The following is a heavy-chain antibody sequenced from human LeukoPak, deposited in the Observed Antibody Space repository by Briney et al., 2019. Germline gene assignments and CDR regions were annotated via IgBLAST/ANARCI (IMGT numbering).Heavy chain of an antibody. V-gene: IGHV3-74*01. J-gene: IGHJ4*02. CDR3: VSFYETY. CDR2: INGDGSWT. Sequence: GGSLRLPCAASGNYWMHWVRQAPGKGLVWVSHINGDGSWTTYADSVKGRFTISKDNAKNTVYLQMNNLRAEDTAVYYCVSFYETYWGRGTLVTVSS. D-gene: IGHD2-2*01. CDR1: GNYW.